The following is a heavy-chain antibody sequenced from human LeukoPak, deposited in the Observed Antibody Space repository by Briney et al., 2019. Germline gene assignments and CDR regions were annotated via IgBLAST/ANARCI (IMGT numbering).Heavy chain of an antibody. Sequence: SVKVSCKASGGTFSSYAVSWVRLTPGQGLEWLGGIIPVFGTTTYAQKFQAKVTMTTDKSTNTAYLEISSLTSDDTAVYYCARCSPGDSSNFYAVLQYWGQGTQVTVST. CDR2: IIPVFGTT. CDR3: ARCSPGDSSNFYAVLQY. J-gene: IGHJ4*02. V-gene: IGHV1-69*05. CDR1: GGTFSSYA. D-gene: IGHD3-22*01.